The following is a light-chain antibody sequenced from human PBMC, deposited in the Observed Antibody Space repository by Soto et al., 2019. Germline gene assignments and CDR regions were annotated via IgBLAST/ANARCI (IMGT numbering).Light chain of an antibody. CDR3: QQYGSSPWT. J-gene: IGKJ1*01. V-gene: IGKV3-20*01. Sequence: EIVLTQSPGTLSLSPGERATLSCRASQSVSSSYLAWYQQKPGQAPRHLIYGASSRATGIPDRFSGSGSGTDFTLTISRLGPEDFAVYYCQQYGSSPWTFGQGTKVEIK. CDR1: QSVSSSY. CDR2: GAS.